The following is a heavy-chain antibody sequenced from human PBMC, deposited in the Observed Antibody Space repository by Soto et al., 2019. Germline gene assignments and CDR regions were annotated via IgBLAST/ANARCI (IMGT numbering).Heavy chain of an antibody. Sequence: SETLSLTCTVSGDSISSGGHYWSWIRQVPGRDLEWLGYVYYTGSGYYSPSLKSRLTMSVDTSNNQFSLTLSSVTPADAAVYFCARLYTYGNYYFDYWGQGTLVTVSS. J-gene: IGHJ4*02. D-gene: IGHD2-2*02. CDR2: VYYTGSG. V-gene: IGHV4-31*03. CDR1: GDSISSGGHY. CDR3: ARLYTYGNYYFDY.